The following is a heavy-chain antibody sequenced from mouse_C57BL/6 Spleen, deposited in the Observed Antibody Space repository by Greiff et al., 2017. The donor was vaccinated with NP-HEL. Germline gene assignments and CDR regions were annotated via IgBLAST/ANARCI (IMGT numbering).Heavy chain of an antibody. CDR1: GFTFSSYA. Sequence: EVQLQQSGGGLVKPGGSLKLSCAASGFTFSSYAMSWVRQTPEKRLEWVATISDGGSYTYYPDNVKGRFTISRDNAKNNLYLQMSHLKSEDTAMYYCASYGYGFAYWGQGTLVTVSA. V-gene: IGHV5-4*01. D-gene: IGHD2-2*01. J-gene: IGHJ3*01. CDR2: ISDGGSYT. CDR3: ASYGYGFAY.